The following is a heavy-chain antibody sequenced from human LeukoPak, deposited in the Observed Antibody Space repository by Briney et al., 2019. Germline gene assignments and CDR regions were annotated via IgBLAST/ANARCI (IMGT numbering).Heavy chain of an antibody. V-gene: IGHV3-30*04. CDR1: GFTFSRYG. D-gene: IGHD6-13*01. J-gene: IGHJ6*03. CDR3: AKEGYSRDYYSYYYMDV. CDR2: ISYDGSNK. Sequence: PGGSLRLSCAASGFTFSRYGMHWVRQAPGKGLEWVTAISYDGSNKYYADSVKGRFTISRDNSKNTLYVQMNSLRAEDTAVYYCAKEGYSRDYYSYYYMDVWGKGTTVTVSS.